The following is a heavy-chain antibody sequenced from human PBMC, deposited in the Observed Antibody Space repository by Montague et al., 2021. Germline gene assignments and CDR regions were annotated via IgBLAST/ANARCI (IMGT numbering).Heavy chain of an antibody. CDR1: GGSISSNSYW. D-gene: IGHD2-15*01. Sequence: SETLSLTCTVSGGSISSNSYWWAWIRQPPGKGLEYVGTTFNTGRSYYSPSLKSRVTISVDTSKSQFSLRLSAVTAADTAVYYCARSLYCIGGSCHSGFDPRGQGTLVTVSS. V-gene: IGHV4-39*01. CDR3: ARSLYCIGGSCHSGFDP. J-gene: IGHJ5*02. CDR2: TFNTGRS.